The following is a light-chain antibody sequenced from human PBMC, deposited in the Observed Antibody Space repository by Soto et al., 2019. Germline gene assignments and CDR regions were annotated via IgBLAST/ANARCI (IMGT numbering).Light chain of an antibody. Sequence: QSALTQPPSAAGSPGQSVTISCTGTSSDVGGYNYVSWYQQHPGKAPKLMSYEVSNRPSGVPDRFSGSKSGNTGSLTDYGLQAEYEADYYCRSYAGSNNIVFGGGTKLTVL. CDR3: RSYAGSNNIV. CDR1: SSDVGGYNY. V-gene: IGLV2-8*01. J-gene: IGLJ2*01. CDR2: EVS.